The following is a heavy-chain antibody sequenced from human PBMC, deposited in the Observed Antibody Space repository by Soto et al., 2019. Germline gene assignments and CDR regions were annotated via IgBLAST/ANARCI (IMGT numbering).Heavy chain of an antibody. V-gene: IGHV1-8*01. D-gene: IGHD6-13*01. CDR2: MNPNSGNT. CDR1: GYTFTNYD. J-gene: IGHJ4*02. CDR3: ARGADSSTDFDY. Sequence: ASVKVSCKASGYTFTNYDVNWVRQATGQGLEWMGWMNPNSGNTGYAWKFQGRVTMTRNTSISTAYMELSSLRSEDTAVYYCARGADSSTDFDYWGQGTLVTVSS.